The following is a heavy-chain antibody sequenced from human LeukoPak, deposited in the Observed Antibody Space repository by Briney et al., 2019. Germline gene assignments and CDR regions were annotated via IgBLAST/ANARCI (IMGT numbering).Heavy chain of an antibody. D-gene: IGHD3-10*01. CDR2: IKGDGSRK. CDR1: GFTFTDYW. J-gene: IGHJ3*02. CDR3: ARDANYHYGSNYYDVLDI. Sequence: VQPGGSLRLSCAASGFTFTDYWMAWVRQVPGKGLEWVANIKGDGSRKYYLDSVKGRYTISRDNARNSVNLEMSSLRADDTAMYYCARDANYHYGSNYYDVLDIWGQGTMVTVSS. V-gene: IGHV3-7*01.